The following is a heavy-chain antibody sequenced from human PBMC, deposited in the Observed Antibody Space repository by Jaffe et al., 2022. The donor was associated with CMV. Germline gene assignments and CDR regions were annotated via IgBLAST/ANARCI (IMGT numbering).Heavy chain of an antibody. CDR2: IIPIFGTA. D-gene: IGHD5-12*01. Sequence: QVQLVQSGAEVKKPGSSVKVSCKASGGTFSSYAISWVRQAPGQGLEWMGGIIPIFGTANYAQKFQGRVTITADESTSTAYMELSSLRSEDTAVYYCARGEMATIRWYYYGMDVWGQGTTVTVSS. V-gene: IGHV1-69*01. CDR1: GGTFSSYA. CDR3: ARGEMATIRWYYYGMDV. J-gene: IGHJ6*02.